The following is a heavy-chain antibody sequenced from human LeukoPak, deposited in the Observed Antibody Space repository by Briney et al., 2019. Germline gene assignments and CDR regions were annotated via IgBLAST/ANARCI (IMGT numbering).Heavy chain of an antibody. Sequence: SETLSLTCTVSGGSISNGSYYWSWIRQPAGKGLEWIGRIYTSGSTNYNPSLKSRVTISVDTSKNQFSLKLRSVTAADTAVYYCARADILTGYYRDAFDIWGQGTMVTVSS. CDR1: GGSISNGSYY. D-gene: IGHD3-9*01. CDR2: IYTSGST. V-gene: IGHV4-61*02. CDR3: ARADILTGYYRDAFDI. J-gene: IGHJ3*02.